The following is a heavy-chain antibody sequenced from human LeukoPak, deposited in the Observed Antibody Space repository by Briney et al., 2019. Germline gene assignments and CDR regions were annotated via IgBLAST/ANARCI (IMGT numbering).Heavy chain of an antibody. CDR1: GFTFSSYA. D-gene: IGHD3-10*01. V-gene: IGHV3-23*01. J-gene: IGHJ6*03. Sequence: GVLRLSCAASGFTFSSYAMSWVRQAPGKGLEWVSAISGSGGSTYYADSVKGRFTISRDNSKNTLYLQMNSLRAEDTAVYHCAKGGAYYYGSGSQVYNYYYYYMDVWGKGTTVTISS. CDR3: AKGGAYYYGSGSQVYNYYYYYMDV. CDR2: ISGSGGST.